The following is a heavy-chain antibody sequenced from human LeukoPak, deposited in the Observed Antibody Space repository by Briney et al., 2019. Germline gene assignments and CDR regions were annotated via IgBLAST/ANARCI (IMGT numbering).Heavy chain of an antibody. Sequence: ASVKVSCKASGYTFTGYYMHWVRQAPGQGLEWMGWINPNSGGTNYAQKFQGRVTMTRDTSISTAYMELSRLRSDDTAVYYCARDLRVILRTTYNWFDPWGQGTLVTVSS. V-gene: IGHV1-2*02. CDR3: ARDLRVILRTTYNWFDP. D-gene: IGHD2-15*01. CDR2: INPNSGGT. CDR1: GYTFTGYY. J-gene: IGHJ5*02.